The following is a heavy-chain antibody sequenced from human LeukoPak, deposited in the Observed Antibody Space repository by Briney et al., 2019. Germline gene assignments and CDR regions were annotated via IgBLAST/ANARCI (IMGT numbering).Heavy chain of an antibody. CDR2: IRGKPNSYAT. D-gene: IGHD3-3*01. CDR1: GFTFSGSS. J-gene: IGHJ4*02. Sequence: GGSLRLSCAASGFTFSGSSLQWVRQASGKGLEWLGRIRGKPNSYATAYAASVKSRFTISRDDSKNTAYLQMNSLKTEDTAVYYCTSNDFWSTYWGQGTLVAVSS. CDR3: TSNDFWSTY. V-gene: IGHV3-73*01.